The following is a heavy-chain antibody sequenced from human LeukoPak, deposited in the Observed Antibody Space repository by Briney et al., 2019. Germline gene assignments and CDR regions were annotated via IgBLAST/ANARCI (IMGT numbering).Heavy chain of an antibody. J-gene: IGHJ2*01. CDR1: GGSFSGYY. CDR2: INHSGST. V-gene: IGHV4-34*01. CDR3: ARDRVYSYGWYFDL. Sequence: SETLSLTCAVYGGSFSGYYWSWIRQPPGKGLEWIGEINHSGSTNYNPSLKSRVTISVDTSKNQFSLKLSSVTAADTAVYYCARDRVYSYGWYFDLWGRGTLVTVSS. D-gene: IGHD5-18*01.